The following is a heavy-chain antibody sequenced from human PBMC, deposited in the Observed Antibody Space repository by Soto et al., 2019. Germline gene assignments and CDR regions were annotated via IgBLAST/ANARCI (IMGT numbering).Heavy chain of an antibody. CDR3: ARAGDCSGGSCYRNWFDP. Sequence: QVQLVESGGGVVQPGRSLRLSCAASGFTFSSYAMHWVRQAPGKGLEWVAVISYDGSNKYYADSVKGRFTISRDNSKNTLYLQMNSLRAEDTAVYYCARAGDCSGGSCYRNWFDPWGQGTLVTVSS. V-gene: IGHV3-30-3*01. CDR2: ISYDGSNK. D-gene: IGHD2-15*01. J-gene: IGHJ5*02. CDR1: GFTFSSYA.